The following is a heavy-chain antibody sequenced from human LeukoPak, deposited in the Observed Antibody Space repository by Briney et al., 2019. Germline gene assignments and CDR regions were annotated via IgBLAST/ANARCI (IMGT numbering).Heavy chain of an antibody. CDR2: ISSNGGST. CDR1: GFTFSSYA. J-gene: IGHJ4*02. CDR3: ARAYSFDY. V-gene: IGHV3-64*01. Sequence: GGSLRLSCAASGFTFSSYAMHWVRQAPGKGLEYVSAISSNGGSTYYANSVNGRFTISRDNAKNSLSLQMNSLRVEDTAVYYCARAYSFDYWGQGTLVTVSS. D-gene: IGHD2-15*01.